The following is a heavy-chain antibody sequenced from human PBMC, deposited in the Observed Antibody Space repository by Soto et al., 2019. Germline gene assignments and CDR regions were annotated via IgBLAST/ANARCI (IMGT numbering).Heavy chain of an antibody. J-gene: IGHJ6*02. D-gene: IGHD5-18*01. CDR3: ARSTWIQLWFSSLPYYYYGMDV. CDR2: IYYSGST. CDR1: GGSVSSGSYY. Sequence: PSETLSLTCTVSGGSVSSGSYYWSWIRQPPGKGLEWIGYIYYSGSTNYNPSLKSRVTISVDTSKNQFSLKLSSVTAADTAVYYCARSTWIQLWFSSLPYYYYGMDVWGQGTTVTVSS. V-gene: IGHV4-61*01.